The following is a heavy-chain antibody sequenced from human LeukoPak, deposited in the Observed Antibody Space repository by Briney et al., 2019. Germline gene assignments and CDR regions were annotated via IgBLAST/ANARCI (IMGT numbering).Heavy chain of an antibody. Sequence: PGRSLRLSCAPSGLTFSNTWMNWVRHAPGKGLEWVGRIQSRTDGGTTEYDAPVKGRLTKSRDDSKTTLYLQMNSLKTDDTAVYYCATLTVRGVINIWGQGTLVTVSS. J-gene: IGHJ4*02. CDR1: GLTFSNTW. V-gene: IGHV3-15*01. CDR2: IQSRTDGGTT. CDR3: ATLTVRGVINI. D-gene: IGHD3-10*01.